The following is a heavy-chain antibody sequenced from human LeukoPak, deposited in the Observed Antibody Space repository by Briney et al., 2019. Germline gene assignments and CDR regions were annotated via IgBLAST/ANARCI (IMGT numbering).Heavy chain of an antibody. CDR3: AKPLGSSGWYRWFDP. V-gene: IGHV3-23*01. CDR2: ISGSGGST. D-gene: IGHD6-19*01. Sequence: GGSLRLSCAASGFTFSSYAMSWVRQAPGKGLEWVSAISGSGGSTYYADSVKGRFTISRDNSKNTLYLQMNSLRAEDTAVYYCAKPLGSSGWYRWFDPWGQGTLVTVSS. J-gene: IGHJ5*02. CDR1: GFTFSSYA.